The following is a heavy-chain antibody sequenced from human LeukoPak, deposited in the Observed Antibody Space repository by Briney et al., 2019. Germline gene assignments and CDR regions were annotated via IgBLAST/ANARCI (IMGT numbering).Heavy chain of an antibody. V-gene: IGHV1-18*01. CDR3: ARDHYYDSRLDY. Sequence: ASVKVSCKASGYTFTSYGISWVRQAPGQGLEWMGWISAYNGNTNYAQKLQGRDTMTTDTSTSTAYMELRSLRSDDTAVYYCARDHYYDSRLDYWGQGTLVTVSS. D-gene: IGHD3-22*01. J-gene: IGHJ4*02. CDR1: GYTFTSYG. CDR2: ISAYNGNT.